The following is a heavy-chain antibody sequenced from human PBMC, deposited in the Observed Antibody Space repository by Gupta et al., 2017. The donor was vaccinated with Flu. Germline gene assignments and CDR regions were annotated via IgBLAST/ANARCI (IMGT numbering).Heavy chain of an antibody. CDR2: IKDKTDGGTT. J-gene: IGHJ6*02. CDR1: TFTNAW. Sequence: TFTNAWMSWVRQAPGKGLEWVGRIKDKTDGGTTDYAAPVKGRFTISRDDSKNTLYLEMNSLKTDDTAVYYCTTDTVSAMDLWGQGTTVTVSS. CDR3: TTDTVSAMDL. V-gene: IGHV3-15*01. D-gene: IGHD1-20*01.